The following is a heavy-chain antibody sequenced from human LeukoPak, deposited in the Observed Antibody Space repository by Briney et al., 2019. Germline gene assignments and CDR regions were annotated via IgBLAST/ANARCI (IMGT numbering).Heavy chain of an antibody. V-gene: IGHV3-23*01. J-gene: IGHJ4*02. Sequence: GGTLRLSCAASGFTFSSYGMSWVRQTPGKGLEWVSSISGSGDSTFYADSVKGRFSISRDNSKNTLYLQVNGLRTEDTAVYYCAKDRLLNCRGDCYIFDYGGQGTVVTVSS. D-gene: IGHD2-21*02. CDR2: ISGSGDST. CDR3: AKDRLLNCRGDCYIFDY. CDR1: GFTFSSYG.